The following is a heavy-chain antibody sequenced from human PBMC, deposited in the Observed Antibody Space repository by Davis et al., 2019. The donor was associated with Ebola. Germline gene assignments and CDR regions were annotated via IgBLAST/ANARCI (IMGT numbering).Heavy chain of an antibody. CDR2: IRSKANSYAT. CDR1: GFTFSGSA. Sequence: GESLKISCAASGFTFSGSAMHWVRQASGKGLEWVGRIRSKANSYATAYAASVKGRFTISRDDSKNTAYLQMISLKTEDTAVYYCTSSLSGVDPWGQGTLVTVSS. V-gene: IGHV3-73*01. D-gene: IGHD3-10*01. J-gene: IGHJ5*02. CDR3: TSSLSGVDP.